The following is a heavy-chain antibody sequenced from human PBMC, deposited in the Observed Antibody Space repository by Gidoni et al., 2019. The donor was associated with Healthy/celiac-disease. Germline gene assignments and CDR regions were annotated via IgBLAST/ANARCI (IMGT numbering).Heavy chain of an antibody. CDR3: ARAGDYGDYGAAFDI. J-gene: IGHJ3*02. V-gene: IGHV3-20*01. D-gene: IGHD4-17*01. CDR2: INWHGGRT. CDR1: GCTLDDYG. Sequence: EVQLVESGGGGVRPGGSLRLSWAASGCTLDDYGMSWVRQAPGKGLEWVSGINWHGGRTGYADSVKGRFTISRDNAKNSLYLQMNSLSAEDTSLYHCARAGDYGDYGAAFDIWGQGPMVTVSS.